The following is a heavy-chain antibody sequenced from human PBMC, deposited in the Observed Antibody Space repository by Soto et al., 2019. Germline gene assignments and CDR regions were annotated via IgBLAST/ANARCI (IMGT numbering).Heavy chain of an antibody. D-gene: IGHD3-16*02. V-gene: IGHV4-30-4*01. CDR1: GGSISSGDYY. Sequence: TSETLSLTCTVSGGSISSGDYYWSWIRQPPGKGLEWIGYIYYSGSTYYNPSLKSRVTISVDTSKNQFSLKLSSVTAADTAVYYCARATTMITFGGVIVEYNDYWGQGTLVTVSS. CDR2: IYYSGST. CDR3: ARATTMITFGGVIVEYNDY. J-gene: IGHJ4*02.